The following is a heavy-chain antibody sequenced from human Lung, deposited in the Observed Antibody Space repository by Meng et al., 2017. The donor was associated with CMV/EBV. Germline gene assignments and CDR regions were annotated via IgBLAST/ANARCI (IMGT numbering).Heavy chain of an antibody. V-gene: IGHV1-24*01. J-gene: IGHJ3*02. CDR1: GYTLIELS. D-gene: IGHD1-26*01. CDR2: FDPEDGET. Sequence: ASVKVSCKVSGYTLIELSRHWVRQAPGKGLEWMGGFDPEDGETIFAQKFQGRVTMTADTATDTAYMELSSLTSEDTAVYYCATHRFESGAFDIWGQGTMVTVSS. CDR3: ATHRFESGAFDI.